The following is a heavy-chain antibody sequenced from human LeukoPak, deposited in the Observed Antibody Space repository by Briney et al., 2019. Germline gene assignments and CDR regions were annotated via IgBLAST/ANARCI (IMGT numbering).Heavy chain of an antibody. Sequence: GGSLRLSCAASGFTFSSYGMHWVRQAPGKGLVWVAIISYDGGTKYYADSVKGRFSISRDNSKNTLSLQMNSLRAEDTAVYSCATGGNFYYSHWGQGTLVTVSS. CDR1: GFTFSSYG. CDR2: ISYDGGTK. V-gene: IGHV3-30*12. D-gene: IGHD4-11*01. J-gene: IGHJ1*01. CDR3: ATGGNFYYSH.